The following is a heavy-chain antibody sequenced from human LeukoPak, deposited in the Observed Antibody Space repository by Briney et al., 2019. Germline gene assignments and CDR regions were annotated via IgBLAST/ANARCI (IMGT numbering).Heavy chain of an antibody. D-gene: IGHD6-19*01. V-gene: IGHV4-34*01. CDR3: ARDGRDSSGWYEPGGDWFDP. J-gene: IGHJ5*02. CDR2: ISHSGST. Sequence: SETLSLTCAVYGGSFSAYYWSWIRQPPGMGLEWIGEISHSGSTNYNPSLKSRVTISVDTSKNQFSLTLNSVTAADTAVYYCARDGRDSSGWYEPGGDWFDPWGQGTLVTVSS. CDR1: GGSFSAYY.